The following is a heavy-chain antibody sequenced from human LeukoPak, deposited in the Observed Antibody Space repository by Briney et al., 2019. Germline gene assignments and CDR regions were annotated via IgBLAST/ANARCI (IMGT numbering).Heavy chain of an antibody. Sequence: VGSLRLCCAASGFTFTTDAMTWVRQAPGKGLQWVSAISGSGGDTYYEDSVKGRFTISRDNSKNMMYLQMNSLRAEDTAVYYCARDSSGLSKNYWGQGTLVTVPP. D-gene: IGHD6-19*01. CDR2: ISGSGGDT. V-gene: IGHV3-23*01. CDR3: ARDSSGLSKNY. CDR1: GFTFTTDA. J-gene: IGHJ4*02.